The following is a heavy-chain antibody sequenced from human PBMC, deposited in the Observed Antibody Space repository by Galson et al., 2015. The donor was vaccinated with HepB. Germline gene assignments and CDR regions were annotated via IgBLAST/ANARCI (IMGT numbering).Heavy chain of an antibody. D-gene: IGHD1-26*01. CDR1: GFTFSSYA. Sequence: SLRLSCAASGFTFSSYAMHWVRQAPGKGLEWVAVISYDGSNKYYADSVKGRFTISRDNSKNTLYLQMNSLRAEDTAVYYCARDFSVGATPGDYFDYWGQGTLVTVSS. CDR3: ARDFSVGATPGDYFDY. V-gene: IGHV3-30-3*01. J-gene: IGHJ4*02. CDR2: ISYDGSNK.